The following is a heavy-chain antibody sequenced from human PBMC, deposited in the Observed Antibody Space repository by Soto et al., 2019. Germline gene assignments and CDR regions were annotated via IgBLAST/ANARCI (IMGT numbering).Heavy chain of an antibody. CDR1: GGSVSSGSYY. V-gene: IGHV4-61*01. CDR2: IYYGGST. J-gene: IGHJ5*02. Sequence: SETLSLTCTVSGGSVSSGSYYWSWIRQPPGKGLEWIGYIYYGGSTNYNPSLKSRVTISVDTSKNQFSLKLSSVTAADTAVYYCSRSPRRENWFDPWGQGTLVTVSS. CDR3: SRSPRRENWFDP.